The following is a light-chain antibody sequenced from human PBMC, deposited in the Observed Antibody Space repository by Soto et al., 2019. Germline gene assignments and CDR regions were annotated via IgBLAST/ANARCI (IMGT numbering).Light chain of an antibody. J-gene: IGLJ1*01. CDR3: QSYDRSLSDYV. CDR1: SSNIGAGYD. V-gene: IGLV1-40*01. CDR2: GNS. Sequence: QPVLTQPPSVSGAPGQRVTISCTGSSSNIGAGYDVHWYQQLPGTAPKLLIYGNSNRPSGVPDRFSGSKSGTSASLAITGLQAEDEADYYCQSYDRSLSDYVFGTGTKLTVL.